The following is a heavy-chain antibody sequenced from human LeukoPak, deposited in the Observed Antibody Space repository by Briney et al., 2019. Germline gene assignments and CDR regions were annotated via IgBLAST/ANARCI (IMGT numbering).Heavy chain of an antibody. CDR1: GFTFSSQA. V-gene: IGHV3-15*01. CDR3: TTADGDPLSDY. J-gene: IGHJ4*02. Sequence: GASLRLSCAASGFTFSSQAMSWVRQAPGKGLEWVGRIKSKTDGGTTDYAAPVKGRFTISRDDSKNTLYLQMNSLKTEDTAVYYCTTADGDPLSDYWGQGTLVTVSS. D-gene: IGHD4-17*01. CDR2: IKSKTDGGTT.